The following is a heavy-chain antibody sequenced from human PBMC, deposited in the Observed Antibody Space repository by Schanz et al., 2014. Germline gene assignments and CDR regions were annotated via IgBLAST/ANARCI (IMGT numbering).Heavy chain of an antibody. Sequence: QVQLQESGPGLVEPSQTLSLTCDVYGGSFSGYFWSWIRQPPGKGLEWIGEINHSGNNYYNPSLKSRVTISVDTSKNQFSLKLTSVTAADTAVYYCATNMVQGTISDAFDIWGQGTMVTVSS. CDR1: GGSFSGYF. D-gene: IGHD3-10*01. J-gene: IGHJ3*02. CDR2: INHSGNN. V-gene: IGHV4-34*09. CDR3: ATNMVQGTISDAFDI.